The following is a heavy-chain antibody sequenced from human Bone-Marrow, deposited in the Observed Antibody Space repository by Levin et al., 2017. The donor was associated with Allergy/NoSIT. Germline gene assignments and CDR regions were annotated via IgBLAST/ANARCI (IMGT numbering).Heavy chain of an antibody. CDR2: IYYSGST. CDR1: GASISGGGYH. CDR3: AREDGSTFDS. D-gene: IGHD2-2*03. Sequence: LRLSCTVSGASISGGGYHWSWIRRHAGKGLEWIGYIYYSGSTYYNPSLKSRVMISVDTSKNQFSLKVSSTTAADTAVYYCAREDGSTFDSWGQGTLVTVSS. J-gene: IGHJ4*02. V-gene: IGHV4-31*03.